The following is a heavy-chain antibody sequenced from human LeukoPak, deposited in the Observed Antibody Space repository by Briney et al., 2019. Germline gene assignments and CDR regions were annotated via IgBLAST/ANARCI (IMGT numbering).Heavy chain of an antibody. J-gene: IGHJ5*02. CDR3: ARGGEYYDSSGYYYLGRFDP. Sequence: GASVTVSCKASGGTFSSYAISWVRQAPGQGLEWMGGIIPIFGIANYAQKFQGRVTITADKSTSTAYMELSSLRSEDTAVYYCARGGEYYDSSGYYYLGRFDPWGQGTLVTVSS. CDR1: GGTFSSYA. D-gene: IGHD3-22*01. V-gene: IGHV1-69*10. CDR2: IIPIFGIA.